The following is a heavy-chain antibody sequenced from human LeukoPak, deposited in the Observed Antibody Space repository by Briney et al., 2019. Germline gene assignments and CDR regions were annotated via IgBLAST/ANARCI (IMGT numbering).Heavy chain of an antibody. CDR1: GYTFTGYY. CDR2: INPNSGGT. Sequence: ASVKVSCKASGYTFTGYYMHWVRQAPGPGLEWVGWINPNSGGTNYAQKFQGRVTMTRDTSISTAYMELSRLRSDDTAVYYCARVKTGGAFDIWGQGTMVTVSS. CDR3: ARVKTGGAFDI. D-gene: IGHD1-14*01. V-gene: IGHV1-2*02. J-gene: IGHJ3*02.